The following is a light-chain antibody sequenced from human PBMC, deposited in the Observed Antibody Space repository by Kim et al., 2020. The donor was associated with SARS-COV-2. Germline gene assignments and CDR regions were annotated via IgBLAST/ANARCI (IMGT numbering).Light chain of an antibody. J-gene: IGKJ2*01. CDR2: TAS. CDR1: QSISSY. CDR3: QQSYSTPYT. Sequence: DIQMNQSPSSLSASVGDSVTITCRASQSISSYLNWYQQKPGKAPKLLIYTASSLQSGVPSRFSGSGSGTDFTLTISSLQPEDFATYYCQQSYSTPYTFGQGTKLEI. V-gene: IGKV1-39*01.